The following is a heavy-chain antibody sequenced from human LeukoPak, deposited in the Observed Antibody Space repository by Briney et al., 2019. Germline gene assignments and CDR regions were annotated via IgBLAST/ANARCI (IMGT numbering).Heavy chain of an antibody. CDR2: INPNSGGT. D-gene: IGHD5-24*01. J-gene: IGHJ4*02. CDR1: GYTFTGYY. V-gene: IGHV1-2*02. CDR3: ATDVEMATIGTRYFDY. Sequence: GASVKVSCKASGYTFTGYYMHWVRQAPGQGLEWMGWINPNSGGTNYAQKLQGRVTMTRDTSISTAYMELSRLRSDDTAVYYCATDVEMATIGTRYFDYWGQGTLVTVSS.